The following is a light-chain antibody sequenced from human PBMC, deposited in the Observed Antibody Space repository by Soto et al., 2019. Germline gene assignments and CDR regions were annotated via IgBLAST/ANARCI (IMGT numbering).Light chain of an antibody. CDR3: QQRYSTPFT. CDR1: QSISNY. CDR2: AAS. V-gene: IGKV1-39*01. Sequence: DIQMTQSPSSLPASVGDRVGITCRASQSISNYLSWYQQRPGKAPELLIYAASSLQSGVPSRFTGSGSGTDFTLTITSLQPEDFATYFCQQRYSTPFTFGAGTKVHLK. J-gene: IGKJ3*01.